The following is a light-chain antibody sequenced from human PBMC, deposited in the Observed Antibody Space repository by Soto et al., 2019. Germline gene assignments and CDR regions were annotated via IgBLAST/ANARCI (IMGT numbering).Light chain of an antibody. Sequence: QPVLTQPASVSGSPGQSITISCTGTSSDVGGYNYVSWYQQYLGKAPKLMIYEVSNRPSGVSNRFSGSKSGNTASLTISGLQAEDEADYYCSSYTSSSTRVFGGGTQLTVL. V-gene: IGLV2-14*01. CDR2: EVS. J-gene: IGLJ3*02. CDR3: SSYTSSSTRV. CDR1: SSDVGGYNY.